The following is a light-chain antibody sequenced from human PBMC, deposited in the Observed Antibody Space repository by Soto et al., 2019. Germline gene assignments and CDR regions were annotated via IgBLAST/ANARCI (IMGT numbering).Light chain of an antibody. Sequence: QSALTQPPSVSGNPGQRVSISCSGDSSTFANNYVHWYQQVPGAAPKLLMYRTDQRPSGVPERFSGSKSDTSASLTISGLRPEDEAQYYCAAYTGNWNGPVFGGGTKLTVL. CDR2: RTD. V-gene: IGLV1-47*01. J-gene: IGLJ2*01. CDR3: AAYTGNWNGPV. CDR1: SSTFANNY.